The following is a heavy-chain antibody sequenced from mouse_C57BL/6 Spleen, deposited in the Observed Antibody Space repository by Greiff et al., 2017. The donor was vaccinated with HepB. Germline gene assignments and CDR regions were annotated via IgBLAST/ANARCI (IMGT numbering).Heavy chain of an antibody. J-gene: IGHJ4*01. Sequence: VQRVESGAELVKPGASVKISCKASGYAFSSYWMNWVKQRPGKGLEWIGQIYPGDGDTNYNGKFKGKATLTADKSSSTAYMQLSSLTSEDSAVYFCARSGYGNLYAMDYWGQGTSVTVSS. V-gene: IGHV1-80*01. CDR2: IYPGDGDT. CDR1: GYAFSSYW. CDR3: ARSGYGNLYAMDY. D-gene: IGHD2-10*02.